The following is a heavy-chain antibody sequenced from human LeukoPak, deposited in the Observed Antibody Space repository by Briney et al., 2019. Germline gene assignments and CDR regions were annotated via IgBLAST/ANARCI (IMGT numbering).Heavy chain of an antibody. V-gene: IGHV1-3*03. J-gene: IGHJ6*03. CDR1: GYTFTSYA. D-gene: IGHD2-2*01. Sequence: ASVKVYCKASGYTFTSYAMHWVRQAPGQRLEWMGWINAGNGNTKYSQEFQGRVTITRGTSASTAYMELSSLRSEDMAVYYCARRYCSSTSCYGEMGDYYYYYYMDVWGKGTTVTVSS. CDR3: ARRYCSSTSCYGEMGDYYYYYYMDV. CDR2: INAGNGNT.